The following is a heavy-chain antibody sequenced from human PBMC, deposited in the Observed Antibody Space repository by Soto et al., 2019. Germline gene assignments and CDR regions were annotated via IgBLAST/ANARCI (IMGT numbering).Heavy chain of an antibody. CDR3: AREARTSGGHFDY. CDR2: ISTIAMTI. J-gene: IGHJ4*02. Sequence: GGSLRLSCAASGFPFSSYEMNWVRQAPGKGLEWVSYISTIAMTIYYADSVKGRFTISRDNAKNSLYLQMDSLRAEDTAVYYCAREARTSGGHFDYWGQGTLATVSS. V-gene: IGHV3-48*03. CDR1: GFPFSSYE.